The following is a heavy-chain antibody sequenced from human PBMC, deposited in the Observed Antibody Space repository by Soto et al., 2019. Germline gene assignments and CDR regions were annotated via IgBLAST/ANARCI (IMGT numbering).Heavy chain of an antibody. CDR1: GFIFNTYG. D-gene: IGHD1-7*01. CDR3: ARGLELLDY. CDR2: IWFDGSNQ. J-gene: IGHJ4*02. V-gene: IGHV3-33*01. Sequence: GSLRLSCAASGFIFNTYGMHWVRQAPGKGLEWVAVIWFDGSNQYYADSVKGRFTISRDNSKNMLYLQMNSLRTEDTAVYFCARGLELLDYWGQGTQVTVSS.